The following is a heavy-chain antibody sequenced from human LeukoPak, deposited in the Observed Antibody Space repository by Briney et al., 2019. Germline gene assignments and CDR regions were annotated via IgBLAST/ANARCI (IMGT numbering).Heavy chain of an antibody. Sequence: GGSLRLSCAASGFTFSDHYMSWLRQAPGKGLEWVSYISHTGTTMYYADSVKGRFTLSRDNARNSLYLQMNSLRAEDTALYFCARDATTEPGTVDMDVWGKGTTVTISS. CDR1: GFTFSDHY. V-gene: IGHV3-11*04. D-gene: IGHD6-13*01. CDR3: ARDATTEPGTVDMDV. CDR2: ISHTGTTM. J-gene: IGHJ6*03.